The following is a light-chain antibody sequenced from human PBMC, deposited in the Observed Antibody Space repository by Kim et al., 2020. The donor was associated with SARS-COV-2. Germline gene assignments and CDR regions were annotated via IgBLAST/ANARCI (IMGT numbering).Light chain of an antibody. V-gene: IGLV3-19*01. J-gene: IGLJ1*01. CDR1: SLRSFY. Sequence: SSELTQDPAVSVTLGQTVRITCQGDSLRSFYASWYQQKPGQAPILVFYGYDNRPSGIPDRFSGSTSGNTASLTITGAQAEDEADYYCNSRDGNGDQVVFGTGTKVTVL. CDR3: NSRDGNGDQVV. CDR2: GYD.